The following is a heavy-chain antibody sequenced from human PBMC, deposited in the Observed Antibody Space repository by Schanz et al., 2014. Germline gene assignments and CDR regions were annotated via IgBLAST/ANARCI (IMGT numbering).Heavy chain of an antibody. V-gene: IGHV3-33*01. CDR1: GFTFRSYG. J-gene: IGHJ3*02. D-gene: IGHD3-10*01. CDR3: ARGMITMVRGGDVGAFDM. CDR2: ISDDGSSK. Sequence: VQLLESGGGLVQPGGSLRLSCAASGFTFRSYGMHWVRQAPGKGLEWVALISDDGSSKNHADSEQGRFTISRDNSKNALYLQMDSLRAEDTAVYYCARGMITMVRGGDVGAFDMWGQGTMVTVSS.